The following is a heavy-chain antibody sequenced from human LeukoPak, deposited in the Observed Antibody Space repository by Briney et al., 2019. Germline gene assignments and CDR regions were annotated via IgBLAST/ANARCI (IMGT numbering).Heavy chain of an antibody. D-gene: IGHD4-17*01. Sequence: SETLSLTCTVSGGSISSYYWSWIRQPPGKGLEWIGYIYYSGSTNYNPSLESRVTISVDTSKDQFSLKLSSVTAADTAVYYCARQQTTEANWFDPWGQGTLVTVSS. CDR2: IYYSGST. J-gene: IGHJ5*02. CDR1: GGSISSYY. CDR3: ARQQTTEANWFDP. V-gene: IGHV4-59*08.